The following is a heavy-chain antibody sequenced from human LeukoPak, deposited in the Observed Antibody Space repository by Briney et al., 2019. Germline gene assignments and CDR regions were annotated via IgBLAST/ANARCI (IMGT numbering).Heavy chain of an antibody. D-gene: IGHD1-26*01. CDR3: AKDGGSYGYYYYGMDV. J-gene: IGHJ6*02. CDR2: FDPEDGET. Sequence: ASVKVSCKVSGYTLTELSMHWVRQAPGKGLEWMGGFDPEDGETIYAQKFQGRVTMTRNTSISTAYMELSSLRAEDTAVYYCAKDGGSYGYYYYGMDVWGQGTTVTVSS. V-gene: IGHV1-24*01. CDR1: GYTLTELS.